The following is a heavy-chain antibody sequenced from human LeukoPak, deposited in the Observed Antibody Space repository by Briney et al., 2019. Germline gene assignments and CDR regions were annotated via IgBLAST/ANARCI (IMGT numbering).Heavy chain of an antibody. CDR2: FYYSGST. D-gene: IGHD6-19*01. J-gene: IGHJ5*02. CDR3: ARSLPKYSSGSYWFDP. V-gene: IGHV4-39*01. Sequence: PSETLSLTCTVSGGSISSSSYYWGWIRQPPGKGLEWIGSFYYSGSTYYNPSLKSRVTISVDTSKNQFSLKLSSVTAADTAVYYCARSLPKYSSGSYWFDPWGQGTLVTVSS. CDR1: GGSISSSSYY.